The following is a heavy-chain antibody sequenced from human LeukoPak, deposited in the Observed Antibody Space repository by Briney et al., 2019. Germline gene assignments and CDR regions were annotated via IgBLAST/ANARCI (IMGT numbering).Heavy chain of an antibody. J-gene: IGHJ4*02. CDR1: GGSISSSSYY. CDR2: IYYSGST. CDR3: ASSSRWYYYTDY. D-gene: IGHD6-13*01. V-gene: IGHV4-39*01. Sequence: SETLSLTCTVSGGSISSSSYYWGWIRQPPGKGLEWIGSIYYSGSTYYNPSLKSRVTISVDTSKNQFSLKLTPVTAADTAVYYCASSSRWYYYTDYWGQGTLVTVSS.